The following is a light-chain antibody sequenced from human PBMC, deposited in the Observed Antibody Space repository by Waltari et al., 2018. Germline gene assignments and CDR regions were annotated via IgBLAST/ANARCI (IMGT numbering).Light chain of an antibody. Sequence: DIQMTQPPSTLSASVGSPVTITCRASQTVSAWLAWYQQKPGNAPKLLIYKASNLKSGVPSRFSGSGSGTEFTLTINSLQPDDFATYYCQHYNNYSGTFGQGTRVELK. J-gene: IGKJ1*01. V-gene: IGKV1-5*03. CDR3: QHYNNYSGT. CDR1: QTVSAW. CDR2: KAS.